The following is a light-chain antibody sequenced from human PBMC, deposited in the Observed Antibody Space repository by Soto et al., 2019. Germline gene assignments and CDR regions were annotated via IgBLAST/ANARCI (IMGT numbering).Light chain of an antibody. CDR3: QQYNSYSRM. CDR2: KES. J-gene: IGKJ1*01. CDR1: QSISSW. Sequence: DIQMTQSPSTLSASVGDRVTITYRASQSISSWLAWYQQKPGKAPKLLIYKESSLESGVPSRFSGSGSGTEFTLTISSLQPDDFATYYCQQYNSYSRMFGQGTKVEIK. V-gene: IGKV1-5*03.